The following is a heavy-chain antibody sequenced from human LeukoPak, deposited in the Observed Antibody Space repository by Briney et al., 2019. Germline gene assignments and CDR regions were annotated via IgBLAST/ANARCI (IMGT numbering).Heavy chain of an antibody. V-gene: IGHV3-48*04. CDR3: ARDRGGSYSEIDY. J-gene: IGHJ4*02. Sequence: GGSLRLSCTASGFTFNSYSLNWVRQAPGTGLEWVSFISASSSVRYYADSVKGRFTISRDNAKNSLYLQMSSLRAEDTAVYYCARDRGGSYSEIDYGGQGTLVTVSS. CDR1: GFTFNSYS. D-gene: IGHD1-26*01. CDR2: ISASSSVR.